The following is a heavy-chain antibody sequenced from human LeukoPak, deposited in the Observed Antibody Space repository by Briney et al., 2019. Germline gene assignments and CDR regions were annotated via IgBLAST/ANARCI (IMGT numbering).Heavy chain of an antibody. J-gene: IGHJ1*01. CDR3: ARAKYYYDSSGYQGYFQH. CDR1: GYTFTSYY. D-gene: IGHD3-22*01. CDR2: INPSGGST. Sequence: GASVKVSCKASGYTFTSYYMHWVRQAPGQGLEWTGIINPSGGSTSYAQKFQGRVTMTRDTSTSTVYMELSSLRSEDTAVYYCARAKYYYDSSGYQGYFQHWGQGTLVTASS. V-gene: IGHV1-46*01.